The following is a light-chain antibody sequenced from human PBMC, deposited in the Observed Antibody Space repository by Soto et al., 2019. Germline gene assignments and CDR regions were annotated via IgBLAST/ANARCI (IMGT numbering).Light chain of an antibody. CDR2: KAS. J-gene: IGKJ1*01. V-gene: IGKV1-5*03. CDR1: QSISSW. Sequence: DIQMTQSPSTLSASVGDRVTITCRASQSISSWLAWYQQKPGKAPKLLIYKASSLESGLPSRFRGSGSGTEFTLTISSLQPDEFETSYCRQYNSDFWTFGQGTKVEIK. CDR3: RQYNSDFWT.